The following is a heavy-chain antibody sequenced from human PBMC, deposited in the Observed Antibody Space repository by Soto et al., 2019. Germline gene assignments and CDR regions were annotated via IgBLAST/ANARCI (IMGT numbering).Heavy chain of an antibody. D-gene: IGHD2-21*01. Sequence: KTSETLSLTCTVSGVSIHNSHSFWGWIRQPPGKGLEFIGTVYYSGGAHYNSSLKSRVTISVDTANNQVSLRMRSLTAADTAVYYCGRVVEGATRHTDLDSWGQGTLVTVS. CDR1: GVSIHNSHSF. CDR2: VYYSGGA. J-gene: IGHJ5*01. CDR3: GRVVEGATRHTDLDS. V-gene: IGHV4-39*01.